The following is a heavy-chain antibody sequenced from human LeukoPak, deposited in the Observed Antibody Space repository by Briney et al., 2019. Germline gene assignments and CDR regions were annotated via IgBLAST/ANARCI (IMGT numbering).Heavy chain of an antibody. CDR1: GGSISSYY. D-gene: IGHD6-13*01. V-gene: IGHV4-59*01. J-gene: IGHJ5*02. CDR3: ARAEVKQQLVLGTWFDP. Sequence: SETLSHTCSVSGGSISSYYWSWIRQPPGKGLEWIGYIYYSGSTNYNPSLKSRVTISVDTPKNQFSLKLSSVTAADTAVDYCARAEVKQQLVLGTWFDPWGQGTLVTVSS. CDR2: IYYSGST.